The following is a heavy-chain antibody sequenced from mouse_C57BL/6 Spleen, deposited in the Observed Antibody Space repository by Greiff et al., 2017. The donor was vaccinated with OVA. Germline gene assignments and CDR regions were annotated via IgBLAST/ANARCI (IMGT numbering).Heavy chain of an antibody. Sequence: VQLKQSGPELVKPGASVKIPCKASGYTFTDYNMDWVKQSHGKSLEWIGDINPNNGGTIYNQKFKGKATLTVDKSSSTAYMELRSLTSEDTAVYYCARRVLPLYAMDYWGQGTSVTVSS. CDR1: GYTFTDYN. D-gene: IGHD2-12*01. CDR2: INPNNGGT. CDR3: ARRVLPLYAMDY. V-gene: IGHV1-18*01. J-gene: IGHJ4*01.